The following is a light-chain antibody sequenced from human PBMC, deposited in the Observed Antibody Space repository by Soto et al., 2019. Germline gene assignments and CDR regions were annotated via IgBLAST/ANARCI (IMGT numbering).Light chain of an antibody. J-gene: IGKJ3*01. CDR1: QSISKY. V-gene: IGKV1-39*01. CDR3: QQSYNTPFT. CDR2: AAS. Sequence: DIQMTQSPSSLSASVGDRVTITCRASQSISKYLNWYQQKPGKAPKVLIYAASNLQSGVPSRFIGCGSGTDFTLSISSLLPEDLATYYCQQSYNTPFTFGPGTTVDV.